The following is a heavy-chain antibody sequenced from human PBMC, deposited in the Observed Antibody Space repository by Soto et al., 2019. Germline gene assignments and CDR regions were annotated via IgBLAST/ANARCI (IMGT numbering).Heavy chain of an antibody. D-gene: IGHD3-16*01. Sequence: EVQLLGSGGALVQPGGSLRLSCAASGFTFSSHAMKWVRQAPGKGLEWVSSVSASGDRTYYADSVKGRFTISRDNAKNTVSLQMNSLRAEDTALYYCAKKSGCYAYFEDWGQGTLVTVSS. CDR2: VSASGDRT. V-gene: IGHV3-23*01. CDR1: GFTFSSHA. CDR3: AKKSGCYAYFED. J-gene: IGHJ4*02.